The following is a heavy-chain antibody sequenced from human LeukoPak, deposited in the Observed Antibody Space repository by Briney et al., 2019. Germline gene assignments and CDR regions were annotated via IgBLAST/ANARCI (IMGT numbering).Heavy chain of an antibody. V-gene: IGHV4-4*02. J-gene: IGHJ4*02. CDR3: ARDPSDEHGAHYDS. CDR2: IYHSGST. CDR1: GGSISSSNW. D-gene: IGHD4-17*01. Sequence: SGTLSLTCAVSGGSISSSNWWSWVRQPPGKGLEWIGEIYHSGSTNYNPSLKSRVTISVDKSKNQFSLKLSSVTAADTAVYYCARDPSDEHGAHYDSWGQGTLVTVSS.